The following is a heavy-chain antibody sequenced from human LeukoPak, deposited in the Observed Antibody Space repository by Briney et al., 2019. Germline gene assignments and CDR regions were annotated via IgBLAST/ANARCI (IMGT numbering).Heavy chain of an antibody. J-gene: IGHJ3*02. D-gene: IGHD3-10*01. CDR3: ARGVIPHSGSHTFDI. Sequence: SETLSLTCTVSGASISSSNFYWGWLRQPPGKGLEWIGSIYYSGSTYYNSSLKSRVTISVDTSKNQFSLKLSSVTAADTAVYYCARGVIPHSGSHTFDIWGQGTMVTVSS. CDR2: IYYSGST. CDR1: GASISSSNFY. V-gene: IGHV4-39*07.